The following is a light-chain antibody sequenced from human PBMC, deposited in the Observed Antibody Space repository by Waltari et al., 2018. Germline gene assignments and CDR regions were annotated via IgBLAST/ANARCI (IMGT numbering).Light chain of an antibody. J-gene: IGLJ2*01. Sequence: QSALTQPPSASGSPGQSVTISCTGTSSAVGGYNYVSWYQQHPGKAPKLMIYEVSKRPSGVPDRFSGSKSGNTASLTVSGLQAEDEADYYCSSYAGSGVFGGGTKLTVL. V-gene: IGLV2-8*01. CDR1: SSAVGGYNY. CDR2: EVS. CDR3: SSYAGSGV.